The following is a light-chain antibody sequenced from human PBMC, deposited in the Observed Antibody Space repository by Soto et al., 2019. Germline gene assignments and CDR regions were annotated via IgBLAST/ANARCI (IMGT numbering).Light chain of an antibody. Sequence: QSVLTEPPSVSGAPGQRVTISCTGSSSNIGAGYDVHWYQQLPGTAPKLLIYGNSNRPSGVPDRFSGSKSGSSASLAITGLQAEDEADYYCQSYDSSLSGEAFGGGTKLTVL. CDR1: SSNIGAGYD. CDR2: GNS. V-gene: IGLV1-40*01. CDR3: QSYDSSLSGEA. J-gene: IGLJ3*02.